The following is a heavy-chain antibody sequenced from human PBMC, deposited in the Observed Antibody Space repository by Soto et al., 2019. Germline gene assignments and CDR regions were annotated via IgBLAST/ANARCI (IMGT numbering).Heavy chain of an antibody. J-gene: IGHJ4*02. D-gene: IGHD3-22*01. CDR2: INHSGST. CDR1: CGSFSGYY. V-gene: IGHV4-34*01. Sequence: PSDTLSLTCAVYCGSFSGYYWSWIRQPPGKGLEWIGEINHSGSTNYNPSLKSRVTISVDTSKNQFSLKLSSVTAADTAVYYCARAPSYYYDSSGYYYPYYFDYWGQGTLVTVSS. CDR3: ARAPSYYYDSSGYYYPYYFDY.